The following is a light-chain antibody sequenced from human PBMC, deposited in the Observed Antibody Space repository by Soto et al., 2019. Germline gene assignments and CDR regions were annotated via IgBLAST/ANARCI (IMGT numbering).Light chain of an antibody. J-gene: IGKJ2*01. V-gene: IGKV1-39*01. CDR3: QQSYSDPFT. CDR1: QRISTY. CDR2: AAS. Sequence: DIQMTQSPSSLSASVGDRVTITCRASQRISTYLNWYQQKPRKAPKLLIYAASSLQSGVPSRFTGSGSGTDFTLTISSLQPEDFATYYCQQSYSDPFTFGQGTKLE.